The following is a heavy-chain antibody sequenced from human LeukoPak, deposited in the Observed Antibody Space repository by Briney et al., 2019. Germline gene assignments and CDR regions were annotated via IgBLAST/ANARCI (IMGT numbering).Heavy chain of an antibody. CDR2: SNYRCKCYY. D-gene: IGHD2-15*01. J-gene: IGHJ3*02. V-gene: IGHV6-1*01. CDR1: GVSVYKNSAA. Sequence: SQTLSLTCDISGVSVYKNSAAWNWLGQSQSRGLEWLASSNYRCKCYYDYVVSLNSRITINTDTSKNQFTLQLNFVTPEDTAVYYCVGCSVGSCPTGAFEIWGEGTKVTVSS. CDR3: VGCSVGSCPTGAFEI.